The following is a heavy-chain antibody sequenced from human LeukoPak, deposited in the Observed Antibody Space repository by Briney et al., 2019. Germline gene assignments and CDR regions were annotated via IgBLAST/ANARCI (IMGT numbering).Heavy chain of an antibody. J-gene: IGHJ4*02. CDR3: AKLTRPSIVATGAVSDN. Sequence: PSETMSLTCAVYGGSFSGYYWSWIRQPPGKGLEWSGEINHSGSTNYNPSLKSRVAISIDTSNSQFSLKLSSVTAADTAVYYCAKLTRPSIVATGAVSDNWGQGTLLTVSS. V-gene: IGHV4-34*01. CDR1: GGSFSGYY. CDR2: INHSGST. D-gene: IGHD6-13*01.